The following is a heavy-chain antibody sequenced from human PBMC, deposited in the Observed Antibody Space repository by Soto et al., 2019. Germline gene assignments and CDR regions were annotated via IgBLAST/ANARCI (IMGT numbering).Heavy chain of an antibody. CDR3: AIAAPHLSDGMDV. Sequence: SETLSLTCTVSGGSISSGDYYWSWIRQPPGKGLEWIGYIYYSGSTYYNPSLKSRVTISVDTSKNQFSPKLSSVTAADTAVYYCAIAAPHLSDGMDVWGQGTTVTVSS. D-gene: IGHD6-13*01. CDR2: IYYSGST. J-gene: IGHJ6*02. V-gene: IGHV4-30-4*01. CDR1: GGSISSGDYY.